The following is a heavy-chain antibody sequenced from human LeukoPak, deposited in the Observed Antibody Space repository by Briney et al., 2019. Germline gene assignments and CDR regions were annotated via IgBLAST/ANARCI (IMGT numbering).Heavy chain of an antibody. CDR1: GFTFASYA. V-gene: IGHV3-43*02. CDR3: AQDWWGSYLS. Sequence: GGSLRLSCAASGFTFASYAMHWVRQAPGKGLEYVSLIDGDGGTTPYADSVKFRFSISRDNRKNSLYLKMNSLRTEDTAFYYCAQDWWGSYLSWGRGTLVTVSS. J-gene: IGHJ4*02. CDR2: IDGDGGTT. D-gene: IGHD1-26*01.